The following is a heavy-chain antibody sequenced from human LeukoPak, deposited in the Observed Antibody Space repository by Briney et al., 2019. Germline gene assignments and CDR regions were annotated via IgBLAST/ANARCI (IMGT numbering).Heavy chain of an antibody. V-gene: IGHV1-18*01. CDR2: INTYNGDT. Sequence: ASVKVSCKASGYTFTNYGITWVRQALGQGLEWMGWINTYNGDTNYAQKLQGRVTMTTDTSTDTAYMELRSLRSVDTAMYYRARRKSSGYSSDDYWGQGTLVTVSS. CDR3: ARRKSSGYSSDDY. D-gene: IGHD3-22*01. CDR1: GYTFTNYG. J-gene: IGHJ4*02.